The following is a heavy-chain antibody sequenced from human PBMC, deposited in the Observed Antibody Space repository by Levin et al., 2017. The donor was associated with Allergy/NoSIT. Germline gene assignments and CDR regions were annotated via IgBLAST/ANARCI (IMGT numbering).Heavy chain of an antibody. CDR3: ARDRTPLRRSPDY. CDR2: MGTSSRYI. J-gene: IGHJ4*02. V-gene: IGHV3-21*01. CDR1: GFIFSNSD. D-gene: IGHD1-26*01. Sequence: LSLTCAASGFIFSNSDMNWVRQAPGKGLEWVSSMGTSSRYIYYADSVRGRFTISRDNAKNSLYLQMTSLTVEDPAVYYCARDRTPLRRSPDYWGQGTLVTVSS.